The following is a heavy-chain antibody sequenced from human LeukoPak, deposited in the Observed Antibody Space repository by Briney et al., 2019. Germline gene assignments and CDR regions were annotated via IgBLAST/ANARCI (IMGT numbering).Heavy chain of an antibody. CDR2: IYYSGST. J-gene: IGHJ3*02. D-gene: IGHD3-22*01. V-gene: IGHV4-59*01. CDR1: GGSISSYY. Sequence: SETLSLTCTVSGGSISSYYGSWIRQPPGKGLEWIGYIYYSGSTNYNPSLKSRVTISVDTSKNQFSLKLSSVAAADTAVYYCARGSSSDNNYYDSSGYYSDAFDIWGQGTMVTVSS. CDR3: ARGSSSDNNYYDSSGYYSDAFDI.